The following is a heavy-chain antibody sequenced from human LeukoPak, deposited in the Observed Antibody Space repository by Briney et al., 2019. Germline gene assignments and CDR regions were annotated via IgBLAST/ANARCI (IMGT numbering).Heavy chain of an antibody. V-gene: IGHV5-51*01. CDR2: IYPGDSDT. Sequence: GESLKISCKGSGYSFTSYWIGWVRQMPGKGLEWMGIIYPGDSDTRYSPSFQGQVTISADKSISTAYLQWSSLKASDTAMYYCARIVVGTIPISLFDPWGQGTLVTVSS. J-gene: IGHJ5*02. CDR3: ARIVVGTIPISLFDP. D-gene: IGHD2-15*01. CDR1: GYSFTSYW.